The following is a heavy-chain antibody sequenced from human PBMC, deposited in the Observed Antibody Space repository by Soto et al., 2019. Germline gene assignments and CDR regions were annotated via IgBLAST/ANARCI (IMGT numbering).Heavy chain of an antibody. V-gene: IGHV3-21*01. J-gene: IGHJ4*02. CDR1: GFTFSSYS. Sequence: EVQLVESGGGLVKPGGSLRLSCAASGFTFSSYSMNWVRQAPGKGLEWVSSISSSSSHIYYADSVKGRFTISRDNAKNSLYLQMNSLRAEDTAVYYCARVMYYYDSSGYPYWGQGTLVTVSS. CDR3: ARVMYYYDSSGYPY. CDR2: ISSSSSHI. D-gene: IGHD3-22*01.